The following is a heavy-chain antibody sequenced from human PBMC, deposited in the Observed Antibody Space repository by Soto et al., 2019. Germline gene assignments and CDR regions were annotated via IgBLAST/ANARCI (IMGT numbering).Heavy chain of an antibody. CDR3: ARSRGYSGYDKPGGGDY. D-gene: IGHD5-12*01. CDR2: IIPLFGTA. CDR1: GGTFSSYA. V-gene: IGHV1-69*01. Sequence: QVQLVQSGAEVKKPGSSVKVSCKASGGTFSSYAISWVRQAPGQGLEWMGGIIPLFGTANYAQKSQGRVTITADESTSTAYMELSSLRSEDTAVYYCARSRGYSGYDKPGGGDYWGQGTLVTVSS. J-gene: IGHJ4*02.